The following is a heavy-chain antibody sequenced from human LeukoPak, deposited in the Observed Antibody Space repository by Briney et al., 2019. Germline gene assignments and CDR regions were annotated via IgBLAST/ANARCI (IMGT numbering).Heavy chain of an antibody. J-gene: IGHJ4*02. CDR3: AKCGNSGCHLIDY. V-gene: IGHV3-23*01. Sequence: ETLSLTCTVSGGSISSSSYYWGWVRQAPGKGLEWVSAISGRTGGTYYADSVKGRFTISRDNSKSTLYLQMDSLRAEDTAVYYCAKCGNSGCHLIDYWGQGTLVTVSS. CDR2: ISGRTGGT. D-gene: IGHD5-12*01. CDR1: GGSISSSSYY.